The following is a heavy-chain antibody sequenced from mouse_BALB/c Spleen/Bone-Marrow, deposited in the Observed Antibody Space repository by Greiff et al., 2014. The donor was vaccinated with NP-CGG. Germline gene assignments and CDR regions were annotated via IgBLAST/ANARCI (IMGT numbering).Heavy chain of an antibody. V-gene: IGHV7-1*02. CDR3: ARDVGYGNYFVY. CDR1: GFTFSDFY. Sequence: VQLKESGGSLVQPGDSLRLSCATSGFTFSDFYMEWVRQPPGKRLEWIAASRNKAKHYTTEYSASVKGRFIVSRDTSQSILYLQMNALRAEDTAIYYCARDVGYGNYFVYWGQGTLVTVSA. J-gene: IGHJ3*01. D-gene: IGHD2-10*02. CDR2: SRNKAKHYTT.